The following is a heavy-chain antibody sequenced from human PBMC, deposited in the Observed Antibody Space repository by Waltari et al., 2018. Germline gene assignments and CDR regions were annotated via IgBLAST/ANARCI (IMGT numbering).Heavy chain of an antibody. CDR3: ARAANIVVARRGRYFDL. CDR2: INHSGST. D-gene: IGHD2-2*01. CDR1: GGSFSGYY. J-gene: IGHJ2*01. Sequence: QVQLQQWGAGLLKPSETLSLTCAVYGGSFSGYYWSWIRQPPGKGLEWIGEINHSGSTNYNPSLKSRVTISVDTSKNQFSLKLSSVTAADTAVYYCARAANIVVARRGRYFDLWGRGTLVTVSS. V-gene: IGHV4-34*01.